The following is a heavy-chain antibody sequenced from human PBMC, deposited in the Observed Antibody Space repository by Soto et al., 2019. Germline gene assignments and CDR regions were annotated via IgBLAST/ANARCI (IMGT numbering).Heavy chain of an antibody. CDR3: ARGAVGGTAYYYYGMDV. Sequence: SVKVSCKASGGTFSSYAISWVRQAPGQGLEWMGGIIPIFGTANYAQKFQGRVTITADESTSTAYMELSSLRSEDTAVYYCARGAVGGTAYYYYGMDVWGQGTTVTVSS. CDR1: GGTFSSYA. V-gene: IGHV1-69*13. CDR2: IIPIFGTA. D-gene: IGHD1-26*01. J-gene: IGHJ6*02.